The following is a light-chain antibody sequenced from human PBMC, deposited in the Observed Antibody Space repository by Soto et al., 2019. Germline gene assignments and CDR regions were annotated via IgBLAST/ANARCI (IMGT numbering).Light chain of an antibody. CDR1: NSNLGAGYD. V-gene: IGLV1-40*01. CDR2: SNR. Sequence: QSVLTQPPSVSGAPGQSVTISCTGNNSNLGAGYDVHWYQQLPGAAPKLVIFSNRNRPSGVPERFSGSKSGTSASLAITGLQAEDEADYYCQAYDYSLTAFVFGGGTKLTVL. CDR3: QAYDYSLTAFV. J-gene: IGLJ3*02.